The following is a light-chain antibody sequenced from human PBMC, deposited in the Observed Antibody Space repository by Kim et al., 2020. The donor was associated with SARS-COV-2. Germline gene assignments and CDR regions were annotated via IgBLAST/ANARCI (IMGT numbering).Light chain of an antibody. Sequence: SVGDRVTITCRASQGISSNVAWYQQKPGDVPKLLIYDASALLSGVPSRFSGSGSGTDFTLTISSLQPEDVATYYCQKYNGAPWTFGQGTKVDIK. V-gene: IGKV1-27*01. CDR2: DAS. J-gene: IGKJ1*01. CDR3: QKYNGAPWT. CDR1: QGISSN.